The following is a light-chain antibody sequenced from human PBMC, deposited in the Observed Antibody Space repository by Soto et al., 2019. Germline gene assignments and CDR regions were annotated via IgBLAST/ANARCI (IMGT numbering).Light chain of an antibody. CDR3: SSYTASNTYV. CDR2: DVS. CDR1: DSDVGGYPY. Sequence: QSALTQPASVSGSPGQSIAISCTGTDSDVGGYPYVSWYQQYPGKAPKLIIYDVSNRPSGVSDRFSGSKSGNTASLTISGLQAEDEADYYCSSYTASNTYVFGSGTKVTVL. J-gene: IGLJ1*01. V-gene: IGLV2-14*01.